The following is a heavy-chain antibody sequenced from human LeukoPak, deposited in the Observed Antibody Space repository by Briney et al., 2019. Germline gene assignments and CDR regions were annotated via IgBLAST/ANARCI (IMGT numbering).Heavy chain of an antibody. CDR2: IYYSGST. CDR3: ARTVRFGELLYTPIEVFDY. Sequence: SETLSLTCTVSGGSISSAGYYWTWIRQHPGKGLEWIGYIYYSGSTDYNPSLKSRVTISVDTSKNQFSLKLSSVTAADTAVYYCARTVRFGELLYTPIEVFDYWGQGTLVTVSS. CDR1: GGSISSAGYY. V-gene: IGHV4-31*03. D-gene: IGHD3-10*01. J-gene: IGHJ4*02.